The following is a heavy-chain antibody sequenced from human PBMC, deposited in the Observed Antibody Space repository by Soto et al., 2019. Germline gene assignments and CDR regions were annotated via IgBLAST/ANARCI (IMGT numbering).Heavy chain of an antibody. CDR3: AAGHPYYSSGSYNPAYYYYMDV. J-gene: IGHJ6*03. Sequence: SVKVSCKASGFTFTSSAMQWVRQARGQRLEWIGWIVVGSGNTNYAQKFQERVTITRDMSTSTAYMELSSLRSEDTAVYYCAAGHPYYSSGSYNPAYYYYMDVWG. CDR1: GFTFTSSA. D-gene: IGHD3-10*01. V-gene: IGHV1-58*02. CDR2: IVVGSGNT.